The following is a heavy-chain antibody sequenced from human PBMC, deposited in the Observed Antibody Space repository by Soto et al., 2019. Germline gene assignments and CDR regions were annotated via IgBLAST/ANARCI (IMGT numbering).Heavy chain of an antibody. V-gene: IGHV1-8*01. D-gene: IGHD3-3*01. CDR3: AGAGWSWSGYSPHDNRFEP. Sequence: ASVKVSCRASGYTFTSYDSNWVRQATGQGLEWMGWMNPNSGNTGYAQKFQGRVTMTRNTSISTPYMELSSLRSEDTPVYYCAGAGWSWSGYSPHDNRFEPLGQRTL. CDR2: MNPNSGNT. J-gene: IGHJ5*02. CDR1: GYTFTSYD.